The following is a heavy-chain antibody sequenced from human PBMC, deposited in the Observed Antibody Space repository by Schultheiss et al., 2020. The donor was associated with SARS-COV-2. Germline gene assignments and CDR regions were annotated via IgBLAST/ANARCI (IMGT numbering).Heavy chain of an antibody. CDR3: ARDADSSGWSVTCFDY. CDR1: GFTFSSYG. Sequence: GESLKISCAASGFTFSSYGMHWVRQAPGKGLEWVAVIWYDGSNKYYADPVKGRFTISRDNSKNTLYLQMNSLRAEDTAVYYCARDADSSGWSVTCFDYWGQGTLVTVSS. J-gene: IGHJ4*02. CDR2: IWYDGSNK. D-gene: IGHD6-19*01. V-gene: IGHV3-30*19.